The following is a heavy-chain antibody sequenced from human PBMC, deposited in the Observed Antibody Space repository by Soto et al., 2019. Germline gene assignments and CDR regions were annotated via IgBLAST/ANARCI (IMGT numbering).Heavy chain of an antibody. CDR1: GGTFSSYT. CDR2: IIPILGIA. D-gene: IGHD1-26*01. V-gene: IGHV1-69*02. Sequence: QVQLVQSGAAVKKPGSSVKVSCKASGGTFSSYTISWVRQAPGQGLEWMGRIIPILGIANYAQKFQGRVTITADKSTSTAYMELSSLRSEDTAVYYCARVVVVGATNYFDYWGQGTLVTVSS. CDR3: ARVVVVGATNYFDY. J-gene: IGHJ4*02.